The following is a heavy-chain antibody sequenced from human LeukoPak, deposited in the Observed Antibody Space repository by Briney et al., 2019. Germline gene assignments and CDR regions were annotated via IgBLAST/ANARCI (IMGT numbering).Heavy chain of an antibody. CDR3: ARVGDYSGSFDY. Sequence: GGSLRLSCAASGFTFSTYAMHWVRQAPGKGLEWVAVIWFGGSNQYYADSVRGRFTISRDNSKNSLYLQMNSLRAEDTAVYYCARVGDYSGSFDYWGQGTLVTVSS. CDR2: IWFGGSNQ. J-gene: IGHJ4*02. D-gene: IGHD6-13*01. CDR1: GFTFSTYA. V-gene: IGHV3-33*01.